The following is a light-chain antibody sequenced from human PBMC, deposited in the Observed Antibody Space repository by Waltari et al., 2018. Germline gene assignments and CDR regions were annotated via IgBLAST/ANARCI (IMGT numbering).Light chain of an antibody. J-gene: IGLJ2*01. CDR2: NTN. CDR3: VIYMGNGISV. V-gene: IGLV8-61*01. Sequence: QTVVTQDPWVSVSPGEPATLTCGLCSGSVSPNSYPRSYQQPPAQAQRTCNQHTPSPATRTLNYNTNPRSSGVPDRFSASILGNKAALTITGAQADDECDYYCVIYMGNGISVFGGGTKLTVL. CDR1: SGSVSPNSY.